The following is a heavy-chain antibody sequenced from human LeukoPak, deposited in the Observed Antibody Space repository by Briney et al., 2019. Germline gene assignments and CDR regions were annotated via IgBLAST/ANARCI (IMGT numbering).Heavy chain of an antibody. CDR2: IDYSGGST. D-gene: IGHD2-15*01. J-gene: IGHJ3*02. V-gene: IGHV3-23*01. Sequence: GESLRLSCTASGFTLSSYEMSWIRQAPEKGLEWVSSIDYSGGSTYYADSARGRFIVSRDNSKNTLFLQMNRLRAEDAAVYYCAKDCVSQNGIFDPFDIWGQGTLVTVSS. CDR1: GFTLSSYE. CDR3: AKDCVSQNGIFDPFDI.